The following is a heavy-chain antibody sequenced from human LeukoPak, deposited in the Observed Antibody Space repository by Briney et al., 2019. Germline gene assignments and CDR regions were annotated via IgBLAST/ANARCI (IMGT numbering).Heavy chain of an antibody. CDR3: ARDRGSGFDY. CDR1: GFTFSSYA. Sequence: GGSLRLSCAASGFTFSSYAMHWVRHAPGKGLEWVAVISYDGSNKYYADSVKGRFTISRDNSKKTLYLQMNSLRAEDTAVYYCARDRGSGFDYWGQGTLVTVSS. CDR2: ISYDGSNK. V-gene: IGHV3-30*01. J-gene: IGHJ4*02. D-gene: IGHD2-15*01.